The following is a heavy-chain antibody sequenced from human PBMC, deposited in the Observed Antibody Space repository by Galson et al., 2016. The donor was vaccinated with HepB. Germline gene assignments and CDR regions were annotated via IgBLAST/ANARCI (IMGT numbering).Heavy chain of an antibody. J-gene: IGHJ4*02. CDR1: GGSMGSDSMGSGGYY. Sequence: SETLSLTCTVSGGSMGSDSMGSGGYYWSWIRQHPGKGLEWMGYIYYSGSTNYNPSLKSRVTILLDTSKNQFSLKLRSVTAADTAVYYCARAVVPVQVASPVNFYFDQWGQGTLVTVSS. CDR2: IYYSGST. V-gene: IGHV4-61*08. CDR3: ARAVVPVQVASPVNFYFDQ. D-gene: IGHD2-2*01.